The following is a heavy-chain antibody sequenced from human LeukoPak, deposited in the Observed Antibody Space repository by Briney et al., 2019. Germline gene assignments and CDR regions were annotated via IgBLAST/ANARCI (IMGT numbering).Heavy chain of an antibody. V-gene: IGHV3-23*01. D-gene: IGHD2-15*01. CDR2: ISTGSGDK. CDR1: GFTFSGFA. CDR3: GKGRAVVGAAGPDH. J-gene: IGHJ4*02. Sequence: GGSLRLSCVGSGFTFSGFAMIWVRQAPGKGLEWVSSISTGSGDKYYADSVKGRFTISRDNSKNTLYLQMNSLRAEDTATYYCGKGRAVVGAAGPDHWGQGTLVTVSS.